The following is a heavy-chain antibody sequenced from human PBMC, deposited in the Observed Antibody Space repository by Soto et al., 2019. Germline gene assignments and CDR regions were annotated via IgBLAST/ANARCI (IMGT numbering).Heavy chain of an antibody. J-gene: IGHJ4*02. CDR3: ARARSSSWFESRWIDY. Sequence: SETLSLTCTVSGGSISSGGYYWSWIRQHPGKGLEWIGYIYYSGSTYYNPSLKSRVTISVDTSKNQFSLKLSSVTAADTAVYYCARARSSSWFESRWIDYWGQGTLVTVSS. V-gene: IGHV4-31*03. D-gene: IGHD6-13*01. CDR1: GGSISSGGYY. CDR2: IYYSGST.